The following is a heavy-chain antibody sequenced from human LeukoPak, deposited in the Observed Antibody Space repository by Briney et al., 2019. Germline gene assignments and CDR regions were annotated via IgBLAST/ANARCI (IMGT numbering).Heavy chain of an antibody. J-gene: IGHJ6*02. Sequence: ASVKVSCKASGGTFSSYAISWLRQAPGQGLERMGGIIPIVDTANYAQKFQGRVTITADESTSTAYMELSSLRSEDTAVYYCARVSIAARLNYYYGMDVWGQGTTVTVSS. CDR2: IIPIVDTA. V-gene: IGHV1-69*13. D-gene: IGHD6-6*01. CDR3: ARVSIAARLNYYYGMDV. CDR1: GGTFSSYA.